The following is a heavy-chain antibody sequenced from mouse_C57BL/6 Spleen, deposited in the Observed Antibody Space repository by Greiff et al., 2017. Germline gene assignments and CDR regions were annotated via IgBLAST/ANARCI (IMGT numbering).Heavy chain of an antibody. CDR2: IDPSDSYT. V-gene: IGHV1-50*01. D-gene: IGHD1-1*01. CDR3: ARRVTTVVARNYFDY. CDR1: GYTFTSYW. J-gene: IGHJ2*01. Sequence: QVQLKESGAELVKPGASVKLSCKASGYTFTSYWMQWVKQRPGQGLEWIGEIDPSDSYTNYNQKFKGKATLTVDTSSSTAYMQLSSLTSEDSAVYYCARRVTTVVARNYFDYWGQGTTLTVSS.